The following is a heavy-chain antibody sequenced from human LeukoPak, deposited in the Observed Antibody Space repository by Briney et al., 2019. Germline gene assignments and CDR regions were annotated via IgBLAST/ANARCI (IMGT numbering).Heavy chain of an antibody. CDR3: ARLRYDILTGYYRGYYFDY. Sequence: SETLSLTCTVSGGSISSYYWSWIRQPPGKGLEWIGYIYYSGSTNYNPSLKSRVTISVDTSKNQFSLKLSSVTAADTAVYYCARLRYDILTGYYRGYYFDYWGQGTLVTVSS. CDR1: GGSISSYY. CDR2: IYYSGST. V-gene: IGHV4-59*08. J-gene: IGHJ4*02. D-gene: IGHD3-9*01.